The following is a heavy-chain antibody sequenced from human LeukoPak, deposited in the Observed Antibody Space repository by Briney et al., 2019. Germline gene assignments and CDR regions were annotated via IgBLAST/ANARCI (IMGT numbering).Heavy chain of an antibody. CDR1: GGSISSYY. CDR3: VRAGTTPTRSRYYFDY. V-gene: IGHV4-59*01. D-gene: IGHD6-13*01. J-gene: IGHJ4*02. CDR2: IYYSGST. Sequence: PSETLSLTCTVSGGSISSYYWSWLRQPPGKGLEWIGYIYYSGSTNYNPSLKSRVTISVDTSKNQFSLKLSSVTAADTAVYYCVRAGTTPTRSRYYFDYWGQGTLVTVSS.